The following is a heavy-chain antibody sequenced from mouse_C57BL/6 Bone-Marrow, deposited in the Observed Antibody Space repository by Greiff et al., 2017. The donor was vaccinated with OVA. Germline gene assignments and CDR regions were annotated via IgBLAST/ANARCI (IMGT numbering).Heavy chain of an antibody. Sequence: VQLQQPGAELVKPGASVKMSCKASGYTFTSYWITWVKQRPGQGLEWIGDIYPGSGSTNYNEKFKSKATLTVDTSSSTAYMQLSSVTSEGAAVYCCGRGCYREWAYWGQGTLVTVSA. CDR1: GYTFTSYW. V-gene: IGHV1-55*01. CDR3: GRGCYREWAY. CDR2: IYPGSGST. J-gene: IGHJ3*01. D-gene: IGHD2-14*01.